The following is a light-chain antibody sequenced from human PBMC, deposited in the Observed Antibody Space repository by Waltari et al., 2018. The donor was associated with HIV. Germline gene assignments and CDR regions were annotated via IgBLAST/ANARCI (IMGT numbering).Light chain of an antibody. CDR3: ASWDASLNGWV. J-gene: IGLJ3*02. CDR1: TSNIGIKT. V-gene: IGLV1-44*01. Sequence: QSVVTQPPSVSGTPGQTVTISCSGSTSNIGIKTVNWYQHLPGTAPKRLIYGNYQRPSGVPDRFSASKSGTSASLAISGLQSEDEAEYYCASWDASLNGWVFGGVTKLTVL. CDR2: GNY.